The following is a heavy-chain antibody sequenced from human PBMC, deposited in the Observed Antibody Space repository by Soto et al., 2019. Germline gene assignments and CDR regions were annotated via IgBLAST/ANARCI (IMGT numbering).Heavy chain of an antibody. V-gene: IGHV1-2*04. CDR1: GYTFTGNY. J-gene: IGHJ5*02. CDR2: IHPHSGAT. D-gene: IGHD2-8*01. CDR3: VREGVGPTYGWFDP. Sequence: ASVKVSCKATGYTFTGNYLHWVRQAPGQGLEWMGWIHPHSGATKYAQKFQGWVTMTRDTSISTAYLDLSSLKSNDTAVYYGVREGVGPTYGWFDPWGQGSLVTVSS.